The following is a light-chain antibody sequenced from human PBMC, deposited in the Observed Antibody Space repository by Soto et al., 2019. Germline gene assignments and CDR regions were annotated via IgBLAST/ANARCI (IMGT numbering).Light chain of an antibody. CDR2: DVS. V-gene: IGLV2-14*03. J-gene: IGLJ1*01. CDR1: NSDIGGYNY. Sequence: QSALTQPASVSGSPGQSITISCTGTNSDIGGYNYVSWYQHHPGKAPKLMIYDVSNRPSGVSNRFSGSKSANTASLTISGPQAEDEADYYCSSYTSSGTPYVFGTGTKVTVL. CDR3: SSYTSSGTPYV.